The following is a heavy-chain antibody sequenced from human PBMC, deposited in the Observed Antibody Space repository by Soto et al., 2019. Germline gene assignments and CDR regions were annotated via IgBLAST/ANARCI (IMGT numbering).Heavy chain of an antibody. D-gene: IGHD2-15*01. V-gene: IGHV6-1*01. CDR2: TYYRSKWYN. J-gene: IGHJ3*02. CDR3: ARDSYCSGGSCYSGDDAFDI. CDR1: GDSVSSNSAA. Sequence: TLSLTCAISGDSVSSNSAAWNWIRQSPSRGLEWLGRTYYRSKWYNDYAVSVKSRITINPDTSKNQFSLQLNSVTPEDTAVYYCARDSYCSGGSCYSGDDAFDIWGQGTMVTVSS.